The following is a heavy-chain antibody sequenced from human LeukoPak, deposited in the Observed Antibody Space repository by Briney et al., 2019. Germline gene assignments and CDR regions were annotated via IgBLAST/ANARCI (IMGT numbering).Heavy chain of an antibody. CDR2: ISYDGSNK. CDR3: ARARNSGYAFDF. Sequence: PGGSLRLSCAASGFTFSSYGMHWVRQAPGKGLEWVAVISYDGSNKYYADSVKGRFTISRDNAKNTLYLQMNSLRAEDMAVYYCARARNSGYAFDFWGQGTMVTVSS. D-gene: IGHD2/OR15-2a*01. CDR1: GFTFSSYG. J-gene: IGHJ3*01. V-gene: IGHV3-30*03.